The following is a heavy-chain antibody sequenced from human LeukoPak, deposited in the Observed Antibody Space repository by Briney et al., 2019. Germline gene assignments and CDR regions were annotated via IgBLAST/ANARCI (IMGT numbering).Heavy chain of an antibody. Sequence: GGSLRLSCAASGFTFSSYAMSWVRQAPGKGLEWVSSSGTAGGTYYADSVKGRFTISRDNSENTLYLQMNSLRADDTAVYYCAKDRAVAGTDARYYFDSWGQGTLVTVSA. CDR2: SGTAGGT. CDR3: AKDRAVAGTDARYYFDS. J-gene: IGHJ4*02. CDR1: GFTFSSYA. D-gene: IGHD6-19*01. V-gene: IGHV3-23*01.